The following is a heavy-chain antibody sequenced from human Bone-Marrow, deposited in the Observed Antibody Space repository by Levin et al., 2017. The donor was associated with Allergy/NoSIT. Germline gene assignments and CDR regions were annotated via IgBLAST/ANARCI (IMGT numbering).Heavy chain of an antibody. J-gene: IGHJ5*02. Sequence: GESLKISCKASGYTFTSYDINWVRQATGQGLEWMGWMNPNSGNTGYAQKFQGRVTMTRNTSISTAYMELSSLRSEDTAVYYCAIYPRYCISTSCYQGGDWFDPWGQGTLVTVSS. D-gene: IGHD2-2*01. CDR1: GYTFTSYD. CDR3: AIYPRYCISTSCYQGGDWFDP. CDR2: MNPNSGNT. V-gene: IGHV1-8*01.